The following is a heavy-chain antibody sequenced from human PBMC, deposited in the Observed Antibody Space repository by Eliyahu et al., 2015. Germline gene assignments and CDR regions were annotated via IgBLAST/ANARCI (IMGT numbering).Heavy chain of an antibody. D-gene: IGHD4-17*01. CDR3: AKDNADYGDYGYFQH. CDR1: GFTFDXYA. Sequence: EVQLVESGGGLVQPGRSLRLSCAASGFTFDXYAMHWVRQAPGKGLEWVSGISWNSGSIGYADSVKGRFTISRDNAKNSLYLQMNSLRAEDTALYYCAKDNADYGDYGYFQHWGQGTLVTVSS. V-gene: IGHV3-9*01. J-gene: IGHJ1*01. CDR2: ISWNSGSI.